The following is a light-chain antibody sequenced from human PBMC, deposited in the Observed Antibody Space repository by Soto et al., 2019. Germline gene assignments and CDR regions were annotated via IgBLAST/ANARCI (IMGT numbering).Light chain of an antibody. CDR3: CSYAGSYSS. CDR1: SSDVGGYNY. V-gene: IGLV2-11*01. Sequence: QSELTQPRSVSGSPGHSVTISCTGTSSDVGGYNYVSWYQQHPGKAPKLMIYDVSKRPSGVPDRFSGSKSGNTASLTISGLQAEDEADYYCCSYAGSYSSFGTGTKVTV. J-gene: IGLJ1*01. CDR2: DVS.